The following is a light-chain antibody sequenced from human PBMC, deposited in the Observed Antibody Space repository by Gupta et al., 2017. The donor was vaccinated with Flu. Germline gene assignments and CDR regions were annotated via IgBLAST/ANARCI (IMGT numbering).Light chain of an antibody. CDR1: QSIDNW. CDR3: HQYNSYSPET. CDR2: NAS. V-gene: IGKV1-5*03. J-gene: IGKJ2*01. Sequence: DRVTIACRASQSIDNWLVWYQQKPGKAPNLLIYNASSLQSGGPSRFSGSGSGTEFSLTISSLQPDDFVIYYCHQYNSYSPETFGQGTKLEIK.